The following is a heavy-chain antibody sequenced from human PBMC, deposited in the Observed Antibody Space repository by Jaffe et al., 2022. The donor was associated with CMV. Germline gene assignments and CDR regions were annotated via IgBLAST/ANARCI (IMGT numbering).Heavy chain of an antibody. CDR1: GFTFSSYW. J-gene: IGHJ5*02. D-gene: IGHD2-21*02. CDR3: ARDYLAYCGGDCPNWFDP. CDR2: IKQDGSEK. V-gene: IGHV3-7*01. Sequence: EVQLVESGGGLVQPGGSLRLSCAASGFTFSSYWMSWVRQAPGKGLEWVANIKQDGSEKYYVDSVKGRFTISRDNAKNSLYLQMNSLRAEDTAVYYCARDYLAYCGGDCPNWFDPWGQGTLVTVSS.